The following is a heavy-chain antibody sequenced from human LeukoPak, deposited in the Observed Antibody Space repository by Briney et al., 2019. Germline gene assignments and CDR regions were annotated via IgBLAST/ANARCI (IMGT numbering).Heavy chain of an antibody. CDR3: VRESQSYYFDY. CDR2: ISGGGGIT. CDR1: AFTFSRSA. V-gene: IGHV3-23*01. J-gene: IGHJ4*02. Sequence: QTGGSLRLSCAASAFTFSRSAMSWVRQAPGKGLEWVSVISGGGGITNYADSVKGRFTISRDNSKNTLYLQMSSLRAEDTAIYYCVRESQSYYFDYWGQGSLVTVSS.